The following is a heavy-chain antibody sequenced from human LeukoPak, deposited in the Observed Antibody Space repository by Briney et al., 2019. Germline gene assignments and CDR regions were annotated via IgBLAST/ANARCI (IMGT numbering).Heavy chain of an antibody. D-gene: IGHD3-9*01. J-gene: IGHJ6*02. CDR1: GFTFSSYW. V-gene: IGHV3-74*01. CDR3: TRDLMDYDVSTGLHHYYMDV. Sequence: GGSLRLSCVASGFTFSSYWMHWVRQDPRKGLVWVSRINGDGRNINYADSVRGRFTIFRDNAKNTLYLQMNTLRVEDTAVYYCTRDLMDYDVSTGLHHYYMDVWGQGTTVTVSS. CDR2: INGDGRNI.